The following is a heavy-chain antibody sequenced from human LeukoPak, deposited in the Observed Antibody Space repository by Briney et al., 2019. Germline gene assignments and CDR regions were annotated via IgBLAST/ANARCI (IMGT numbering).Heavy chain of an antibody. CDR1: GFTFSSYW. V-gene: IGHV3-74*01. CDR3: ARDYYDSSAVDY. CDR2: INSDGSST. J-gene: IGHJ4*02. D-gene: IGHD3-22*01. Sequence: PGGSLRLSCAASGFTFSSYWMHWVRQAPGKGLVWVSRINSDGSSTSYADSVKGRFTISRDNAKNTLYLQMSSLRAEDTAVYYCARDYYDSSAVDYWGQGTLVTVSS.